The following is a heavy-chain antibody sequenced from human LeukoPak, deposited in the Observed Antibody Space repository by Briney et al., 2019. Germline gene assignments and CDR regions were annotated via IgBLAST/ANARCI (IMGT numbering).Heavy chain of an antibody. CDR3: AKDLGRITMIVVVISAFDY. D-gene: IGHD3-22*01. CDR2: ITSGGSYI. J-gene: IGHJ4*02. Sequence: GGSLRLSCAASGFTFSSYNMNWVRQAPGKGLEWVSSITSGGSYIYYPDSVKGRFTISRDNAKNSLYLQMNSLRAEDTAVYYCAKDLGRITMIVVVISAFDYWGQGTLVTVSS. CDR1: GFTFSSYN. V-gene: IGHV3-21*04.